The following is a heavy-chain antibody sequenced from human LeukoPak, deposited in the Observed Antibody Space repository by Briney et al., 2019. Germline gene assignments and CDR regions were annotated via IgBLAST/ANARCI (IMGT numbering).Heavy chain of an antibody. CDR1: GFNFSNYW. V-gene: IGHV3-7*01. CDR2: IDQEGGEQ. Sequence: GGSLRLSCVVSGFNFSNYWMSWVRQAPGKGLEWVANIDQEGGEQNYVDSVKGRFSVSRDNAKTSVYLQMNSLKVEDTAFYYCARSKAGGYWGQGTLVTVSS. D-gene: IGHD3-10*01. CDR3: ARSKAGGY. J-gene: IGHJ4*02.